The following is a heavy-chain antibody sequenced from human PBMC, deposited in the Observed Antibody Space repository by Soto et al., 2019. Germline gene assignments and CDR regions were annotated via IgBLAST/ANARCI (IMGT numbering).Heavy chain of an antibody. CDR3: SSGQGGPDGPGDY. CDR2: INAGNGNT. D-gene: IGHD2-15*01. Sequence: QVQLVQSGAEVKKPGASVKVSCKASGYTFTSYAMHWVRQAPGQRLEWMGWINAGNGNTKYSQKFQGRVTITRDTSARNANMELSKLRSDETAGYYGSSGQGGPDGPGDYWGQGTLVTVSS. V-gene: IGHV1-3*01. CDR1: GYTFTSYA. J-gene: IGHJ4*02.